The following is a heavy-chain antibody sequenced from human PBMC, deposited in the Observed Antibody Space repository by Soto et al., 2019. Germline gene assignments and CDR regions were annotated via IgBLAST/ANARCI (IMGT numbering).Heavy chain of an antibody. CDR3: AREETTVTTHYGGNLFDP. CDR1: GFTFSSYG. Sequence: QVQLVESGGGVVQPGRSLRLSCAASGFTFSSYGMHWVRQAPGKGLEWVAVIWYDGSNKYYADSVKGRFTISRDNSKNTLYLQMNSLRAEDTAVYYCAREETTVTTHYGGNLFDPWGQGTLVTVSS. J-gene: IGHJ5*02. CDR2: IWYDGSNK. D-gene: IGHD4-17*01. V-gene: IGHV3-33*01.